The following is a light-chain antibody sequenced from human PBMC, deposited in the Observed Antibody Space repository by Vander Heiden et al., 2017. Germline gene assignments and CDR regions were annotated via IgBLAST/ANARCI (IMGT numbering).Light chain of an antibody. V-gene: IGKV1-16*01. CDR3: QQYNSYPLT. J-gene: IGKJ4*01. CDR2: AAS. Sequence: DTQLTQSPSALSASVRDIVTITFPARQGISNYLAWYQQKPGKAPKSLIYAASSWQSGVPSRFSGSGSGTDFTLTISSLQPEDFAMYYCQQYNSYPLTFGQGTKVEIK. CDR1: QGISNY.